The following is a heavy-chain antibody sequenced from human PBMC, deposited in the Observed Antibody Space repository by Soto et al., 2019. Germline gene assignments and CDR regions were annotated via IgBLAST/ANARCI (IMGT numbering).Heavy chain of an antibody. CDR3: SGVLSGTPNYYYMDV. Sequence: GGSLRLSCAASGFTFSSYAMSWVRQAPGKGLEWVSAISGSGGSTYYADSVKGRFTISRDNSKSTLYLQMNSLRAEDMAVYYCSGVLSGTPNYYYMDVWGEGTTVTVSS. CDR1: GFTFSSYA. CDR2: ISGSGGST. J-gene: IGHJ6*03. D-gene: IGHD2-15*01. V-gene: IGHV3-23*01.